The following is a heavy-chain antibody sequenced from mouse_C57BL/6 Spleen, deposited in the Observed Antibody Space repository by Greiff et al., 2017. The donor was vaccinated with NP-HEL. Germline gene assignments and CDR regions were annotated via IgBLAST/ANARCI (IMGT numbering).Heavy chain of an antibody. CDR2: IDPSDSYT. V-gene: IGHV1-50*01. CDR3: ARGNILYSNYVDY. Sequence: QVQLKQPGAELVKPGASVKLSCKASGYTFTSYWMQWVKQRPGQGLEWIGEIDPSDSYTNYNQKFKGKATLTVDTSSSTAYMQLSSLTSEDSAVYYCARGNILYSNYVDYWGQGTTLTVSS. J-gene: IGHJ2*01. D-gene: IGHD2-5*01. CDR1: GYTFTSYW.